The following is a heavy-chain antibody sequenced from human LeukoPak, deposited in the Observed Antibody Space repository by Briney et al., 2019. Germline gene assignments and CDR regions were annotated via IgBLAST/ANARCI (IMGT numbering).Heavy chain of an antibody. J-gene: IGHJ4*02. CDR3: QSRYLEWLLEY. CDR2: IHYSGST. D-gene: IGHD3-3*01. CDR1: GGSISTYY. V-gene: IGHV4-59*08. Sequence: PSETLSLTCTVSGGSISTYYWSWIRQPPGKGLAWIGYIHYSGSTNYNPSLKSRVTISVDTSKNQFSLRLSSVTAADTAVYYCQSRYLEWLLEYWGQGTLVTVSS.